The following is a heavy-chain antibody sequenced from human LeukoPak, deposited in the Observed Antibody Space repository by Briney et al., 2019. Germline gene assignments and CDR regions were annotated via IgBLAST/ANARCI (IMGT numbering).Heavy chain of an antibody. Sequence: TPSETLSLTCTVSGGSISSSSYYWGWNRQAPGKGLEWIGSINYSGTTYYNPSLKSRVTISVDTSKNQFSLKLSSVTAADTAVYYCARHRPIAAPGPDNYFDPWGQGALVTVSS. J-gene: IGHJ5*02. CDR1: GGSISSSSYY. CDR3: ARHRPIAAPGPDNYFDP. V-gene: IGHV4-39*01. D-gene: IGHD6-13*01. CDR2: INYSGTT.